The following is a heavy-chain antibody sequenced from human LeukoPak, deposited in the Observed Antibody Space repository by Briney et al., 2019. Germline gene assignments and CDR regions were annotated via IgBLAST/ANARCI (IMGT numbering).Heavy chain of an antibody. Sequence: GGSLRLSCAASGFSFSSYAMTWVRQAPGKGLEWVSSICNSGGRTDYADAVKGRFTISRDNSKNTLYLQMSSLRAEDTAVYYCANRGVGRDYNFDDMGVWGQGTTVTVSS. CDR1: GFSFSSYA. CDR3: ANRGVGRDYNFDDMGV. V-gene: IGHV3-23*01. CDR2: ICNSGGRT. J-gene: IGHJ6*02. D-gene: IGHD1-26*01.